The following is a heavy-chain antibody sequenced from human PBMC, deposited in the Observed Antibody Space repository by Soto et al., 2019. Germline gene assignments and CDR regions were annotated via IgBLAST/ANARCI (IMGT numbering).Heavy chain of an antibody. D-gene: IGHD2-21*02. V-gene: IGHV3-11*01. J-gene: IGHJ4*02. CDR3: ATLTAPTDY. Sequence: QVQLVESGGGLVKPGGSLRLSCVAPGLTLRNYFMNWIRQAPGKGPEWLSYISSDESTVFYADSVKGRFTTSRDNAQNSVYLQMNSLRAEDTAVYYCATLTAPTDYWGQGSLVTVSS. CDR1: GLTLRNYF. CDR2: ISSDESTV.